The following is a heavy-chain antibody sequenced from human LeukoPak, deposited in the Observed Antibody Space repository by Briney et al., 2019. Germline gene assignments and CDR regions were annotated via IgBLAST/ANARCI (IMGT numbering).Heavy chain of an antibody. CDR1: GFTFDDYG. V-gene: IGHV3-20*04. CDR3: AKGTYCSSTSCTKGYYYYMDV. CDR2: INWNGGST. Sequence: GSLRLSCAASGFTFDDYGMSWVRRAPGKGLEWVSGINWNGGSTGYADSVKGRFTISRDNSKNTLYLQMNSLRAEDTAVYYCAKGTYCSSTSCTKGYYYYMDVWGKGTTVIISS. D-gene: IGHD2-2*01. J-gene: IGHJ6*03.